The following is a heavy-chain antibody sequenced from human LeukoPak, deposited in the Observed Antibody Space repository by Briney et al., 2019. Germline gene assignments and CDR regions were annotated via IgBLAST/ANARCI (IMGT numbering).Heavy chain of an antibody. CDR1: GFTFDDYT. CDR3: AKGSCSGGSCSVPRDAFDI. D-gene: IGHD2-15*01. CDR2: ISWNSGTI. V-gene: IGHV3-9*01. J-gene: IGHJ3*02. Sequence: PGRSLRLSCAASGFTFDDYTIQWVRQAPGKGLEWVSSISWNSGTIDYADSVKGRFTISRDNAKNSLYLQMNSLRAEDTALYYCAKGSCSGGSCSVPRDAFDIWGQGTMVTVSS.